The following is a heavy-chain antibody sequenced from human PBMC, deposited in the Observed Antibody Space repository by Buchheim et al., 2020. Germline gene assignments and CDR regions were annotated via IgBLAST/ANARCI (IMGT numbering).Heavy chain of an antibody. V-gene: IGHV3-74*01. Sequence: EVQLVESGGGLVQPGGSLRLSCAASGFTFSSYWMHWVRQAPGKGLVWVSRINSDGSSTSYADSVKGRFTISRDNAKNKLYMQMNSLRAEDTAVYYCARETVAGTDGYYYYGMDVWGQGTT. CDR2: INSDGSST. J-gene: IGHJ6*02. CDR3: ARETVAGTDGYYYYGMDV. CDR1: GFTFSSYW. D-gene: IGHD6-19*01.